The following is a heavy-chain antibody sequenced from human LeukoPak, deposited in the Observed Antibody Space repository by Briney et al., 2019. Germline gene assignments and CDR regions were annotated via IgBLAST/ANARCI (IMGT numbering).Heavy chain of an antibody. Sequence: GGSLRLSCAASGFTFSSYWMSWVRQAPGKGLEWVANIKQDGSEKYYVDSVKGRFTISRDNAKNSLYLQMNSLRAEDTAVYYCARSRGYSYADWFDPWGQGTLVTVSS. CDR3: ARSRGYSYADWFDP. CDR1: GFTFSSYW. CDR2: IKQDGSEK. D-gene: IGHD5-18*01. V-gene: IGHV3-7*01. J-gene: IGHJ5*02.